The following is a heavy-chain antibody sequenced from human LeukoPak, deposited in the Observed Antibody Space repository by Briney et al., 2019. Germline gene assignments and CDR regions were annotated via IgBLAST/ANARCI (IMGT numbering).Heavy chain of an antibody. CDR3: ARGGASSRSRGTTNQRQGAFDI. CDR2: ISAYNGNT. Sequence: ASVKVSCKASGYTFTSYGISWVRQAPGQGLEWMGWISAYNGNTNYAQKLQGRVTMTTDTSTSTAYMELRSLRSDDTAVYYGARGGASSRSRGTTNQRQGAFDIWGQGTMVTVSS. J-gene: IGHJ3*02. V-gene: IGHV1-18*01. D-gene: IGHD1-1*01. CDR1: GYTFTSYG.